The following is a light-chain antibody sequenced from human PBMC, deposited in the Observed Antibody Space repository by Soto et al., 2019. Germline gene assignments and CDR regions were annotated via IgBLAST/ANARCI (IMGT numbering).Light chain of an antibody. CDR2: EVS. Sequence: QSLLTQPAPVSGSPGQSITISCTGTSSDVGSYNLVSWYQQHPGKAPKLMIYEVSKRPSGVSNRFSGSKSGNTASLTISGLQAEDEADYYCCSYAGSSTYVVFGGGTKLTVL. J-gene: IGLJ2*01. CDR3: CSYAGSSTYVV. CDR1: SSDVGSYNL. V-gene: IGLV2-23*02.